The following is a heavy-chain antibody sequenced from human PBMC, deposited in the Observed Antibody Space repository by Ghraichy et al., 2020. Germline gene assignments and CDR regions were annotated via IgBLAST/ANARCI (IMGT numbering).Heavy chain of an antibody. CDR3: ARDGCSGRTCSFYN. Sequence: ETLSLTCAASGFTFSSYSMNWVRQAPGKGLEWVSYIGSGGSSIYYADSVKGRFTISRDNAKNSVYLDMNSLRAEDTALYYCARDGCSGRTCSFYNWGQGALVTVSS. J-gene: IGHJ4*02. CDR1: GFTFSSYS. V-gene: IGHV3-48*04. CDR2: IGSGGSSI. D-gene: IGHD2-15*01.